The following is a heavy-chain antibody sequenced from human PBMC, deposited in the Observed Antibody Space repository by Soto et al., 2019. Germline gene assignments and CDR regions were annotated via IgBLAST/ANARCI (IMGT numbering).Heavy chain of an antibody. J-gene: IGHJ2*01. CDR1: GGTFSNYP. D-gene: IGHD5-12*01. CDR2: IIPIFGTV. CDR3: ARGNHRWLQLWYFDL. V-gene: IGHV1-69*12. Sequence: QVQLVQSGAEVKKPGSSVKVSCKASGGTFSNYPISWVRQAPGQGLEWMGGIIPIFGTVNYAQKFQGRVTITEDESKSTAYMELSSLRSDDTAVYYCARGNHRWLQLWYFDLWGRGTLVTVSS.